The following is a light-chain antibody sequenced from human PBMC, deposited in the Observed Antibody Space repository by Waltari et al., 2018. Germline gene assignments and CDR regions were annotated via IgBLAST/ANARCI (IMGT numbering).Light chain of an antibody. Sequence: EIVLTQSPVTLSLSPGERAILSCRASQSVSTYLAWYQQKPGQAPTLLIYDASNRATGIPARFSGSGSGTDFTLTISSLEPEDFAVYYCQQRSNWLFGGGTKVEMK. CDR1: QSVSTY. V-gene: IGKV3-11*01. CDR3: QQRSNWL. J-gene: IGKJ4*01. CDR2: DAS.